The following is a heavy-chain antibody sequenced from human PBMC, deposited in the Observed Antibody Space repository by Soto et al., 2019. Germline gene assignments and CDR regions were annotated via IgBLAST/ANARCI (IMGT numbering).Heavy chain of an antibody. Sequence: TSETLSLTCTVSGGSISSYYWRWLRQPPGKGLEWIGYIYYSGSTNYNPSLKSRVTISVDTSKNQFSLKLSSVPAADTAVYYCARETSYSSSSGYYFYGMVVWGPGTTVTVSS. CDR2: IYYSGST. D-gene: IGHD6-6*01. CDR3: ARETSYSSSSGYYFYGMVV. V-gene: IGHV4-59*01. CDR1: GGSISSYY. J-gene: IGHJ6*02.